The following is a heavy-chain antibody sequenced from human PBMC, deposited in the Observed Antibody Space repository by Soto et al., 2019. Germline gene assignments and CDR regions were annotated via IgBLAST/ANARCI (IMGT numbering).Heavy chain of an antibody. CDR3: ARWGFLDY. CDR1: GFSFSSYA. J-gene: IGHJ4*02. D-gene: IGHD1-26*01. V-gene: IGHV3-23*01. Sequence: EVQLLESGGGLVRPGGSLRLSCTASGFSFSSYALSWVRQAPGKGLEWVSTISGSDGKTYYADSVKGRFSISRDTSKTTLYLEMTSLRVEATAVYYCARWGFLDYWGQGTRVTVS. CDR2: ISGSDGKT.